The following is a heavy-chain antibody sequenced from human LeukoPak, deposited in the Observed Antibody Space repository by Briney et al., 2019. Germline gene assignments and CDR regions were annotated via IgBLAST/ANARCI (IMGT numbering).Heavy chain of an antibody. D-gene: IGHD5-12*01. Sequence: ASVKVSCKASGYTFTGYHMHWVRQAPGQGLEWMGRINPNTGGTEYAQKFQGRVTMTRDTSISTAYMELSSLRSEDTAVYYCATARGYSGYDYWGQGTLVTVSS. CDR1: GYTFTGYH. CDR3: ATARGYSGYDY. V-gene: IGHV1-2*06. J-gene: IGHJ4*02. CDR2: INPNTGGT.